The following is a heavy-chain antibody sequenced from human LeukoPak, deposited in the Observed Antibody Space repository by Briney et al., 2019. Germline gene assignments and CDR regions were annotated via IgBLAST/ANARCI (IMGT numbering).Heavy chain of an antibody. CDR2: MNPNSGNT. J-gene: IGHJ4*02. V-gene: IGHV1-8*02. CDR1: GYTFTSYY. Sequence: ASVKVSCKASGYTFTSYYMHWVRQATGQGLEWMGWMNPNSGNTGYAQKFQGRVTMTRNTSISTAYMELSSLRSEDTAVYYCAIIPTNYYDSSGYYGGHDYWGQGTLVTVSS. CDR3: AIIPTNYYDSSGYYGGHDY. D-gene: IGHD3-22*01.